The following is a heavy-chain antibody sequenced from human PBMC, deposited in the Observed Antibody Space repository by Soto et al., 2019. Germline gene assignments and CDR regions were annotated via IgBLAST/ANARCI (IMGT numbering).Heavy chain of an antibody. CDR2: ISAYNGNT. Sequence: ASVKVSCKASGYTFTSYGISWVRQAPGQGLEWMGWISAYNGNTNYTQKLQGRVTMTTDTSTSTAYMELRSLRSDDTAVYYCARDAFYDFWSGGNWFDPWGQGTLVTVSS. D-gene: IGHD3-3*01. J-gene: IGHJ5*02. V-gene: IGHV1-18*01. CDR1: GYTFTSYG. CDR3: ARDAFYDFWSGGNWFDP.